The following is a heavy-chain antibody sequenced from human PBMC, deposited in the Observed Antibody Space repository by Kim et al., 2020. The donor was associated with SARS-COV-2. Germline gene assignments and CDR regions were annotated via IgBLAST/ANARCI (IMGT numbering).Heavy chain of an antibody. J-gene: IGHJ4*02. Sequence: GGSLRLSCATSGFIFRNYSMSWVRQAPGKGLEWVSFIYNYGITRNYLASVKGRFSISRETSKNTLYLQMNSLRAEETAIYYCAKSSTVGATTFDFWGQGTLLRVSS. V-gene: IGHV3-23*03. CDR3: AKSSTVGATTFDF. CDR2: IYNYGITR. D-gene: IGHD1-26*01. CDR1: GFIFRNYS.